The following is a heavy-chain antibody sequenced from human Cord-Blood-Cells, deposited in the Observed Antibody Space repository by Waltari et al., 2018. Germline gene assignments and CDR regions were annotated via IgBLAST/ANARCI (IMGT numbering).Heavy chain of an antibody. CDR1: GFTVSSNY. Sequence: EVQLVESGGGLIQPGGSLRLSCAASGFTVSSNYMSCVRQAPGKGLEWVSVIYSGGSTYYADSVKGRFTISRDNSKNTLYLQMNSLRAEDTAVYYCARGDSSSWNWFDPWGQGTLVTVSS. J-gene: IGHJ5*02. CDR3: ARGDSSSWNWFDP. D-gene: IGHD6-13*01. V-gene: IGHV3-53*01. CDR2: IYSGGST.